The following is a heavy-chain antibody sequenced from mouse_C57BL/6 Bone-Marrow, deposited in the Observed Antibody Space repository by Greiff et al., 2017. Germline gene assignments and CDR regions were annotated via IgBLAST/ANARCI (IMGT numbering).Heavy chain of an antibody. CDR2: IWSGGST. CDR1: GFSLTSYG. CDR3: ATQYFDV. J-gene: IGHJ1*03. V-gene: IGHV2-2*01. Sequence: VQLKESGPGLVQPSQSLSITCTVSGFSLTSYGVHWVRQSPGKGLEWLGVIWSGGSTDYNAAFISRLSISKDNSKSQVFFKMNSLQADDTAIYYCATQYFDVWGTGTTVTVSS.